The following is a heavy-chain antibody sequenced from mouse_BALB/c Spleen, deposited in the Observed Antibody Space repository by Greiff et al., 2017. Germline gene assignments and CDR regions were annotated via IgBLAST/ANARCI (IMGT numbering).Heavy chain of an antibody. J-gene: IGHJ3*01. V-gene: IGHV5-17*02. D-gene: IGHD2-1*01. CDR2: ISSGSSTI. Sequence: EVQLVESGGGLVQPGGSRKLSCAASGFTFSSFGMHWVRQAPEKGLEWVAYISSGSSTIYYAATVKGRFTISRDNPKNTLFLQMTSLRSEDTAMYYCAREYYGNYDPAYWGQGTLVTVSA. CDR1: GFTFSSFG. CDR3: AREYYGNYDPAY.